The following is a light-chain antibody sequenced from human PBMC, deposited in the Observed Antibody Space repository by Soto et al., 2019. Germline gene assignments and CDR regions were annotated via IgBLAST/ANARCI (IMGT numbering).Light chain of an antibody. Sequence: DIQMTQSPSTLSAALGDRVTITCRASQSVSSWLAWYQQKPGKAPKLLIYKASSLESGVPPRFSGSGSGTGFTLTISSLQPEDCATYYCQEYHSYSFGKGLKLELK. CDR2: KAS. CDR3: QEYHSYS. J-gene: IGKJ2*01. V-gene: IGKV1-5*03. CDR1: QSVSSW.